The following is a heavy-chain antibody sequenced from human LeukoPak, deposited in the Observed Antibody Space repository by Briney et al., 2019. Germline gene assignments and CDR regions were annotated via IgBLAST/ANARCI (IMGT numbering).Heavy chain of an antibody. V-gene: IGHV3-13*01. CDR1: GFTFSSYD. J-gene: IGHJ3*02. Sequence: PGGSLRLSCAASGFTFSSYDMHWVRQATGKGLEWVSAIGTAGDTYYPGSVKGRFTISRENAKNSLYLQMNSLRAGDTAVYYCARGGSGSNAFDIWGQGTMVTVSS. CDR2: IGTAGDT. D-gene: IGHD3-10*01. CDR3: ARGGSGSNAFDI.